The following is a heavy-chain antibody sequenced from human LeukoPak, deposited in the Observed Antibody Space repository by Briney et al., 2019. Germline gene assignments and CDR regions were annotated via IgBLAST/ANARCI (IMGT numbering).Heavy chain of an antibody. V-gene: IGHV3-7*04. CDR1: GFTFSSYW. CDR3: ARETEMANLDY. J-gene: IGHJ4*02. Sequence: GGSLRLSCTASGFTFSSYWMNWVRQAPGKGLEWVANIKQDGSEKYYVDSVKGRFTISRDNAKKSLYLQMNSLRTEDTAVYYCARETEMANLDYWGQGTLVTVSS. D-gene: IGHD5-24*01. CDR2: IKQDGSEK.